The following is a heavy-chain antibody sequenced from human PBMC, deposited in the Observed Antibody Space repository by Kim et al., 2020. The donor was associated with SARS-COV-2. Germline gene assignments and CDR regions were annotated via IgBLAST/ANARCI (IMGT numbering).Heavy chain of an antibody. Sequence: SETLSLTCAVYGGSFSGYYWSWIRQPPGKGLEWIGEINHSGSTNYNPSLKSRVTISVDTSKNQFSLKLSSVTAADTAVYYCARVGDTAMNLELRPDWYFDLWGRGTLVTVSS. D-gene: IGHD5-18*01. CDR3: ARVGDTAMNLELRPDWYFDL. CDR1: GGSFSGYY. J-gene: IGHJ2*01. CDR2: INHSGST. V-gene: IGHV4-34*01.